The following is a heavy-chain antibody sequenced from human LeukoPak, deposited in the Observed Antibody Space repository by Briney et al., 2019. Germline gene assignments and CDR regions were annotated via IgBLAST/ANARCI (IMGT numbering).Heavy chain of an antibody. D-gene: IGHD2-15*01. Sequence: SETLSLTCTVSGGSISSYYWSWIRQPAGKGLEWIGRIYTSGSTNYNPSLKSRVTISVDTSKNQFSLKLSSVTAADTAVYYCARDGWDCSGGSCYSAFDPWGQGTLVTVSS. V-gene: IGHV4-4*07. CDR1: GGSISSYY. CDR2: IYTSGST. J-gene: IGHJ5*02. CDR3: ARDGWDCSGGSCYSAFDP.